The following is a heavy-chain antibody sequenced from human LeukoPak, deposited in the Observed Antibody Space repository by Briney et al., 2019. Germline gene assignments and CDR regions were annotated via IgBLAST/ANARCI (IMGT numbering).Heavy chain of an antibody. D-gene: IGHD3-22*01. V-gene: IGHV3-23*01. CDR2: ISANGAGT. J-gene: IGHJ5*02. Sequence: GGSLRLSCAASGFTFSNYAMRWFRQAPGKGLEWVSSISANGAGTYYADSVKGRFTISRDNSKNTLYLQMNSLRAEDTAVYYCARASSPTYYYDSSGYSPWGQGTLVTVSS. CDR1: GFTFSNYA. CDR3: ARASSPTYYYDSSGYSP.